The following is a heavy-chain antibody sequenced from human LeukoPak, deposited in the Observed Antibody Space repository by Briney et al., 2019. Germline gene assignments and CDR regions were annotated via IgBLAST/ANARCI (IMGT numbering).Heavy chain of an antibody. CDR2: IKQDGSER. V-gene: IGHV3-7*01. J-gene: IGHJ4*02. CDR3: ARYGGSYYFDN. D-gene: IGHD1-26*01. CDR1: GFTFSNYW. Sequence: GESLRLSCAASGFTFSNYWMSWVRQAPGKGLEWVANIKQDGSERYYVDSVKGRFTISRDNAKNSLYLQMNSLRAEDTAVYYCARYGGSYYFDNWGQGTLVTVSS.